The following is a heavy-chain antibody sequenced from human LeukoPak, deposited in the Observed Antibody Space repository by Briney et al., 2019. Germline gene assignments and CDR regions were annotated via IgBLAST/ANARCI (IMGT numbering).Heavy chain of an antibody. D-gene: IGHD2-8*01. V-gene: IGHV1-2*02. J-gene: IGHJ3*02. CDR2: INPNSGGT. CDR3: ARGDKVFSPPKYAFDI. Sequence: ASVKVSCKASGYTFTGYYMHWVRQAPGQGLEWMGWINPNSGGTNYAQKFQGRVTMTRDTSISTAYMELSRLRSDDTAVYYCARGDKVFSPPKYAFDIWGQGTMVTVSS. CDR1: GYTFTGYY.